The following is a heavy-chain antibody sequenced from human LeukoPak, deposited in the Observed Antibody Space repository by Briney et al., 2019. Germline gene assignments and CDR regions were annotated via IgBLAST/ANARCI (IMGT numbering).Heavy chain of an antibody. Sequence: SETLSLTCTVSGGSISSYYWSWIRQPAGKGLEWIGRIYTSGSTDYNPSLKSRVTMSVDTSKNRFSLRLSSLTAADTAMYYCARENSGDYRFDYWGQGTLVTVSS. CDR2: IYTSGST. J-gene: IGHJ4*02. CDR1: GGSISSYY. V-gene: IGHV4-4*07. CDR3: ARENSGDYRFDY. D-gene: IGHD1-26*01.